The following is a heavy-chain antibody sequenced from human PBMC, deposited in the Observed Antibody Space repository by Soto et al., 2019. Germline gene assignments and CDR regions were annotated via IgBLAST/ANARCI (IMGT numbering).Heavy chain of an antibody. Sequence: PGGALRLSCEASCFTFSSYWMSWVRQAPGKGLEWVAHGRQDGSQKFLVDSGKGRFTISRDNAKNSMYLQMNSLRAEDTAVYYCVRAGSSGWHFGSLGQGTLVTVSS. CDR1: CFTFSSYW. J-gene: IGHJ4*02. CDR2: GRQDGSQK. CDR3: VRAGSSGWHFGS. D-gene: IGHD6-19*01. V-gene: IGHV3-7*01.